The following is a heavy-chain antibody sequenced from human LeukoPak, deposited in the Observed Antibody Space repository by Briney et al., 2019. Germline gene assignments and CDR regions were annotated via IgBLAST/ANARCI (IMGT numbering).Heavy chain of an antibody. D-gene: IGHD6-19*01. CDR3: AKGYSSGWTPTFDI. CDR1: GFNFDDYA. Sequence: PGGSLRLSCAASGFNFDDYAMHWVRQGPGQGLEWVSGISWNSGDIDYADSVRGRFTISRDNAKNSLYLQMNSLRAEDMALYYCAKGYSSGWTPTFDIWGQGTMVTVSS. V-gene: IGHV3-9*03. CDR2: ISWNSGDI. J-gene: IGHJ3*02.